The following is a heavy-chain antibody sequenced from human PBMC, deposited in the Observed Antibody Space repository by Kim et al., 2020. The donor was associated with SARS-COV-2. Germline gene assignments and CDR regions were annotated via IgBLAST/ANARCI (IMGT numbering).Heavy chain of an antibody. V-gene: IGHV3-23*01. CDR1: GFTFSSYA. D-gene: IGHD3-10*01. J-gene: IGHJ4*02. CDR2: ISGSGGST. Sequence: GGSLRLSCAASGFTFSSYAMSWVRQAPGKGLEWVSAISGSGGSTYYADSVKGRFTISRDNSKNTLYLQMNSLRAEDTAVYYCAKDFSITMVRGAIHDYFDCWGQGTLVTVSS. CDR3: AKDFSITMVRGAIHDYFDC.